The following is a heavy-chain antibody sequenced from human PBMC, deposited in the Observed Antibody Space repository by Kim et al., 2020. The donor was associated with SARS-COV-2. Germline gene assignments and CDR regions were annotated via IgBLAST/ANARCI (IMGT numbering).Heavy chain of an antibody. CDR2: ISGYNGNT. V-gene: IGHV1-18*01. J-gene: IGHJ4*02. D-gene: IGHD6-19*01. Sequence: ASVKVSCKASGYTFTSYGISWVRQAPGQGLEWMGWISGYNGNTNYAQKLQGRVTMTTDISTSTAYMELRSLRSDDTAVYYFARASGSYSSGWYYFDYWDQGTLVTVSS. CDR1: GYTFTSYG. CDR3: ARASGSYSSGWYYFDY.